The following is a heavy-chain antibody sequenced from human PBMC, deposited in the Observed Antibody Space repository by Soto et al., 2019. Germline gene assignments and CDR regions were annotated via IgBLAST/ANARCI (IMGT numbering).Heavy chain of an antibody. J-gene: IGHJ5*01. CDR2: VSYEGSNK. V-gene: IGHV3-30-3*01. Sequence: GGSLRLACAACGFSFRSCAGHWVLQAPGNGLEWVSVVSYEGSNKYYAEPVKGRFTISRDNSKNTLSLQMNSLRAEETAVYYCARMGYFEDSGYSYFDSWGHGTLVTVSS. CDR1: GFSFRSCA. D-gene: IGHD3-22*01. CDR3: ARMGYFEDSGYSYFDS.